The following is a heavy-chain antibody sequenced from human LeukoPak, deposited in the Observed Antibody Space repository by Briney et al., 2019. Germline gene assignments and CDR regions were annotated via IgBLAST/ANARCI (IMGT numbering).Heavy chain of an antibody. CDR2: ISSSSSYM. CDR3: ARTYCSGGSCYYGMDV. Sequence: GSLRLSCAATGFTFSSYSMNWVRQAPGKGLEWVSSISSSSSYMYYADSVKGRFTISRDNAKNSLYLQMNSLRAEDTAVYYCARTYCSGGSCYYGMDVWGQGTTVTVSS. D-gene: IGHD2-15*01. V-gene: IGHV3-21*01. J-gene: IGHJ6*02. CDR1: GFTFSSYS.